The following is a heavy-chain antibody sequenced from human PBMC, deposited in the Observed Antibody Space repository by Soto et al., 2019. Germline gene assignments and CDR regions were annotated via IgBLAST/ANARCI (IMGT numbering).Heavy chain of an antibody. J-gene: IGHJ4*02. CDR1: GYSVSSHW. CDR3: ARLGYCGGDCYPGYYFDY. V-gene: IGHV5-51*01. D-gene: IGHD2-21*02. Sequence: GESLKISCKGSGYSVSSHWIGWVRQMPGKGLEWMGIIYPGDSDTRYSPSFQGQVTISADKSISTAYLQWSSLKASDTAMYYCARLGYCGGDCYPGYYFDYWGQGTLVTVSS. CDR2: IYPGDSDT.